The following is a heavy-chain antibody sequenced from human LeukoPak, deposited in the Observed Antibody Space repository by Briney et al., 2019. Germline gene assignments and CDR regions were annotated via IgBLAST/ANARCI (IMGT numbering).Heavy chain of an antibody. CDR3: AKGHGDASGYYYFDS. J-gene: IGHJ4*02. CDR1: RFTFSSYG. CDR2: IQYDGSNE. D-gene: IGHD3-22*01. V-gene: IGHV3-30*02. Sequence: GGSLRLSCAASRFTFSSYGMHWVRQAPGKGLEWVAYIQYDGSNEQYADSVKGRFSIFRDNNKNMLYLQMNSLRVEDTAVYYCAKGHGDASGYYYFDSWGQGTLVTVSS.